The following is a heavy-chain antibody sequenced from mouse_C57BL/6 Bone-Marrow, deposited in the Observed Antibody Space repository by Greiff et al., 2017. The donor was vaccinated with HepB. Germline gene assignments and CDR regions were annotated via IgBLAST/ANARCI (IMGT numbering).Heavy chain of an antibody. CDR3: ARRALRSLAY. Sequence: VQRVESGPGLVQPSQSLSITCTVSGFSLTSYGVHWVRQSPGKGLEWLGVIWSGGSTDYNAAFISRLSISKDNSKSQVFFKMNSLQADDTAIYYCARRALRSLAYWGQGTLVTVSA. V-gene: IGHV2-2*01. CDR1: GFSLTSYG. D-gene: IGHD1-1*01. CDR2: IWSGGST. J-gene: IGHJ3*01.